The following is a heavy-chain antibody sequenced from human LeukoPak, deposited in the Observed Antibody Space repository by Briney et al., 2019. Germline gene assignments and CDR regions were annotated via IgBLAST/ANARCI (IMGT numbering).Heavy chain of an antibody. CDR2: TYYRSKWFN. CDR3: TRYDSSGYYFDY. Sequence: SQTLSLTCAISGDSVSGNSAAWNWIRQSPSRGLEWLGRTYYRSKWFNDYAVSVKSRITINPDTSKNQFSLHLNSVTPEDTAVYYCTRYDSSGYYFDYWGQGTLVTVSS. J-gene: IGHJ4*02. D-gene: IGHD3-22*01. CDR1: GDSVSGNSAA. V-gene: IGHV6-1*01.